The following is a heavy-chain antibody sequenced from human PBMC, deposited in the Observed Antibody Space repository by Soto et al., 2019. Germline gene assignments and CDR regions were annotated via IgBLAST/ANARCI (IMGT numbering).Heavy chain of an antibody. CDR2: IYYSGST. D-gene: IGHD3-10*01. CDR3: ARIFPYMVRGVIKPYFDY. Sequence: QLQLQESGPGLVKPSETLSLTCTVSGGSISSSSYYWGWIRQPPGKGLEWIGSIYYSGSTYYNPSLKSRVTISVDTSKNQFSLKLSSVTAADTAVYYCARIFPYMVRGVIKPYFDYWGQGTLVTVSS. J-gene: IGHJ4*02. V-gene: IGHV4-39*01. CDR1: GGSISSSSYY.